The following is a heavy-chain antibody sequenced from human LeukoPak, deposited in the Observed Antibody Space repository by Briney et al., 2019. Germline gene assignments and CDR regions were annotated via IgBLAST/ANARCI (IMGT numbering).Heavy chain of an antibody. D-gene: IGHD1-26*01. J-gene: IGHJ4*02. Sequence: GGSLRLSCSASGFTFNTYAMSWVRQAPGKGLEYVSLISSRGGSSYYADSLRGRFTISRDNSKNTLFLQMSSLRVEDTAVYYCARDSGSYYAFDYWGQGTLVTVSS. CDR2: ISSRGGSS. CDR1: GFTFNTYA. V-gene: IGHV3-64D*09. CDR3: ARDSGSYYAFDY.